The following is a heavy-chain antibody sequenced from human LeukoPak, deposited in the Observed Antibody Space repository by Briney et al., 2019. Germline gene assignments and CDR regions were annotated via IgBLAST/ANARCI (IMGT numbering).Heavy chain of an antibody. CDR3: ARADTAMVTDFDY. CDR1: GYTFTGYY. J-gene: IGHJ4*02. CDR2: INPNSGGT. D-gene: IGHD5-18*01. V-gene: IGHV1-2*02. Sequence: ASVKVSCKASGYTFTGYYMHWVRQAPGQGLEWMGWINPNSGGTNYAQKFQGRVTMTRDTSISTAYMELSRLRSDDTAVYYCARADTAMVTDFDYWGQGTLVTVS.